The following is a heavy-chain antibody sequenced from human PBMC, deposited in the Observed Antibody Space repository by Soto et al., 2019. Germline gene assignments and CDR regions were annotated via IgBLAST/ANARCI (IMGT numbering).Heavy chain of an antibody. J-gene: IGHJ4*02. CDR2: ISPYRGDT. CDR3: ARGSDGGRNRPIDY. Sequence: QVQLVQSGAEVKKPGASVKVSCKASGNIFTGYYMNWVRQAPGQGLEWMGWISPYRGDTNYAQKCQGRVTLTGDTSISTAYVELSSLTSDDTAVYYCARGSDGGRNRPIDYWGQGTLVTVSS. V-gene: IGHV1-2*02. CDR1: GNIFTGYY. D-gene: IGHD2-15*01.